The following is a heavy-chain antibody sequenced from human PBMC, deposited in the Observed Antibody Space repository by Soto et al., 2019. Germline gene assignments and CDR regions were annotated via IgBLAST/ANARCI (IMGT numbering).Heavy chain of an antibody. CDR3: ARYLGGLGSFDY. D-gene: IGHD1-26*01. Sequence: SESLSLTCTVPGGSISSNYWRWIRQLPGKGLEWIGYIYDRASTNYKPSLKRRVTISLDTSKNQLSLKLTSVNDADTAVYYCARYLGGLGSFDYWGQGTLVTVSS. CDR2: IYDRAST. J-gene: IGHJ4*02. V-gene: IGHV4-59*13. CDR1: GGSISSNY.